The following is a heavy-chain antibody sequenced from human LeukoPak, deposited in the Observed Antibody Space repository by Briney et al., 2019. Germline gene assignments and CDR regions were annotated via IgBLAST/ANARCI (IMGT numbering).Heavy chain of an antibody. CDR3: AKDRFDGSGSQFDS. V-gene: IGHV1-18*01. CDR2: ISAYNGNT. Sequence: GASVKVSCKASGGLSSLYAISWVRQAPGQGLEWMGWISAYNGNTNYAQKLQGRVTMTTDTSTSTAYMELRSLRSDDTAVYYCAKDRFDGSGSQFDSWGQGSLVIVSS. CDR1: GGLSSLYA. J-gene: IGHJ4*02. D-gene: IGHD3-10*01.